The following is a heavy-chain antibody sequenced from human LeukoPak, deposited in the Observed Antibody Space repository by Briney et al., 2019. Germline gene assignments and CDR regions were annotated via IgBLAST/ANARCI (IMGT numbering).Heavy chain of an antibody. V-gene: IGHV3-23*01. CDR3: AKGAYDYIEMGYFDY. CDR1: GFILSNSA. Sequence: GGSLRLSCAASGFILSNSAMSWVRQAPGKGLEWLSLIVASSGSTFYADSVKGRFTISRDNSKNTLYLQMNSLRADDTAVYYCAKGAYDYIEMGYFDYWGQGTLVTVSS. CDR2: IVASSGST. J-gene: IGHJ4*02. D-gene: IGHD5-12*01.